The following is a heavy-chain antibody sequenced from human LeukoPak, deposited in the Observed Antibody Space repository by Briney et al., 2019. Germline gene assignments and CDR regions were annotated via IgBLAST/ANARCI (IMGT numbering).Heavy chain of an antibody. CDR3: ARGVRIVAGKFRRDYYMDV. CDR2: IKQDGSDK. Sequence: GGSLRLSCAASGFTFSSYGMHWVRQAPGKGLEWVASIKQDGSDKYYVDSVKGRFTISRDNAKNSLYLQMNSLRAEDTAVYYCARGVRIVAGKFRRDYYMDVWGKGTTVTVFS. CDR1: GFTFSSYG. D-gene: IGHD6-19*01. J-gene: IGHJ6*03. V-gene: IGHV3-7*01.